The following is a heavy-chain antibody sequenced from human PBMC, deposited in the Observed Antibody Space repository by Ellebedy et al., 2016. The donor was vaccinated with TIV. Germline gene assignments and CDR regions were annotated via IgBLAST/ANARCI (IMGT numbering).Heavy chain of an antibody. Sequence: PGGSLRLSCAASGVTFGDNPVIWFRQAPGKGLEWVGFMRSKGYGGTIEYAASVKGRFTISRDDSRNIAYLQMNSLQTEDTAVYYCSMARGVRGGDVWGQGTLVTVSS. J-gene: IGHJ4*02. V-gene: IGHV3-49*03. CDR2: MRSKGYGGTI. CDR3: SMARGVRGGDV. D-gene: IGHD3-10*01. CDR1: GVTFGDNP.